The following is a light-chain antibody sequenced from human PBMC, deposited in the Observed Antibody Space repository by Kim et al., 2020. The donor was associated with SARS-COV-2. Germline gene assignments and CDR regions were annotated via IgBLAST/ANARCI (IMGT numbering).Light chain of an antibody. CDR1: SSNIGSNS. Sequence: SVLTQPPSASGPPGQRVTISCSGSSSNIGSNSVSSYQQLPGTAPKLLIYSNDQRPSVVPDRFSGPKSGTSASLAISGLQAEEEADYYCAAWDANVVYVFGTGTKVTVL. J-gene: IGLJ1*01. CDR2: SND. V-gene: IGLV1-44*01. CDR3: AAWDANVVYV.